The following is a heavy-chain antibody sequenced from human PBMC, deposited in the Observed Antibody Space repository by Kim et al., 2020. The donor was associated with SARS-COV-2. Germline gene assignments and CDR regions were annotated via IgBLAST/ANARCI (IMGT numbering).Heavy chain of an antibody. CDR2: IYDIGSS. V-gene: IGHV4-4*07. CDR3: VRDVTTGYWYFDL. Sequence: SETLSLTCTVSGGSISSDYWAWIRQPAGKGLEWIGHIYDIGSSNFNPSLKSRVTMSVDTSKNQISLNLSSVTAADTAVYYCVRDVTTGYWYFDLWGRGTL. J-gene: IGHJ2*01. CDR1: GGSISSDY. D-gene: IGHD4-17*01.